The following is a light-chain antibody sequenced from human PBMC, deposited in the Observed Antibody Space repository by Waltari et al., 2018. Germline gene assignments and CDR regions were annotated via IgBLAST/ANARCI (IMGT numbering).Light chain of an antibody. CDR3: QQYDISPLT. CDR2: GVS. J-gene: IGKJ4*01. CDR1: QTVRTTY. Sequence: EIVLTQSPGTLSLSPGERATLSCRASQTVRTTYLAWYQQKPGQAPTLLIYGVSSRATGIPDRFSGSGSGTDFSLTISSLEPEDFAVYYCQQYDISPLTFSGGTKVEIK. V-gene: IGKV3-20*01.